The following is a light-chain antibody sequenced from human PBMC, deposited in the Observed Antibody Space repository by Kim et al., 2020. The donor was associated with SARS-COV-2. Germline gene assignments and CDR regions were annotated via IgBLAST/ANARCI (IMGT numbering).Light chain of an antibody. V-gene: IGKV1-5*03. CDR3: QQYNTYPST. Sequence: DIQMTQSPSTLSASVGDRVTITCRASQSISSWLAWYQQKPGRAPTLLMYKASTLESGVTSRFSGSGYGTEFTLTISSLQPDDFATYYCQQYNTYPSTFGQGTKREI. J-gene: IGKJ2*01. CDR2: KAS. CDR1: QSISSW.